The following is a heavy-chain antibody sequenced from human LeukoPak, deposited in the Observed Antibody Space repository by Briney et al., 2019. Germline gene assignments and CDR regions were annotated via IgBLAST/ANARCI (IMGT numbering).Heavy chain of an antibody. V-gene: IGHV3-74*01. J-gene: IGHJ4*02. D-gene: IGHD2-8*01. CDR3: ARDNGFSLLDF. CDR2: INSDGSST. CDR1: GFTFRDYW. Sequence: PGGSLRLSCAASGFTFRDYWMHWVRQAPGKGLVWVSRINSDGSSTGYADSVKGRFTISRDNTENTLYLQVNSLRAEDTAVYYCARDNGFSLLDFWGQGALVTVSS.